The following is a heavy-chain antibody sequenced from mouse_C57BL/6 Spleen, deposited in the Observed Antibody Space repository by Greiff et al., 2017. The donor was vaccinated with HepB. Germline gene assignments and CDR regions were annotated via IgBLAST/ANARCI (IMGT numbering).Heavy chain of an antibody. CDR3: ARRASLYAMDY. V-gene: IGHV1-69*01. D-gene: IGHD3-3*01. J-gene: IGHJ4*01. CDR1: GYTFTSYW. CDR2: IDPSDSYT. Sequence: QVQLKQPGAELVMPGASVKLSCKASGYTFTSYWMHWVKQRPGQGLEWIGEIDPSDSYTNYNQKFKGKSTLTVDKSSSTAYMQLSSLTSEDSAVYYCARRASLYAMDYWGQGTSVTVSS.